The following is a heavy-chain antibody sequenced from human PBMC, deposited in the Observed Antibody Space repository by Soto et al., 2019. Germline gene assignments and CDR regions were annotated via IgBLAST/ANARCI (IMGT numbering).Heavy chain of an antibody. CDR2: IIPIFGTA. CDR1: GGTFSSYD. D-gene: IGHD4-17*01. V-gene: IGHV1-69*13. Sequence: ASVKVSCKASGGTFSSYDISWVRQAPGQGLEWMGGIIPIFGTANYAQKFQGRVTITADESTSTAYMELSSLRSEDTAVYYCAREEMTTPNWFDPWGQGTLVTVSS. J-gene: IGHJ5*02. CDR3: AREEMTTPNWFDP.